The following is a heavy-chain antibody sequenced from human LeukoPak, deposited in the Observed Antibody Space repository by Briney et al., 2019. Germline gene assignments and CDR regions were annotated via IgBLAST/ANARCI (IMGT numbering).Heavy chain of an antibody. CDR2: IKQDGSEK. CDR1: GLTFSRYW. J-gene: IGHJ4*02. V-gene: IGHV3-7*01. CDR3: ARDLVFRGPTDY. Sequence: GGSLRLSCAASGLTFSRYWMSWVRLAPGKGLEWVANIKQDGSEKYYVDSVKGRFTISRDNAKNSLYLQMNSLRAEDTAVYYCARDLVFRGPTDYWGQGTLVTVSS. D-gene: IGHD3-10*01.